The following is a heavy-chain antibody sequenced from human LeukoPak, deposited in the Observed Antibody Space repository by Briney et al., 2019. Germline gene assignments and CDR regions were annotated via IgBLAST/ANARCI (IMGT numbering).Heavy chain of an antibody. J-gene: IGHJ6*03. CDR1: GFTFSSYG. V-gene: IGHV3-23*01. CDR3: AKDGSYGSGPMDV. D-gene: IGHD3-10*01. Sequence: GGTLRLSCAASGFTFSSYGMSWVRQAPGKGLEWVSAISGSGGSTYYADSVKGRFTISRDNSKNTLYLQMNSLRAEDTAVYYCAKDGSYGSGPMDVWGKGTTVTVSS. CDR2: ISGSGGST.